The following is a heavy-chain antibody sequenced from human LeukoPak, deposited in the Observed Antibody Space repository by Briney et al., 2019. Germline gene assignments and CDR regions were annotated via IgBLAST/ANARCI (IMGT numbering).Heavy chain of an antibody. J-gene: IGHJ4*02. CDR3: ARARELAFMAYYFDY. CDR1: GDSIRGYY. Sequence: TSETLSLTCTVSGDSIRGYYWSWLRQPPGKGLEWIGNVYYSGKINYNSSLESRVTLSVDTSKNQSSLKLTSVTAADTAVYFCARARELAFMAYYFDYWGQETLATVSS. V-gene: IGHV4-59*01. CDR2: VYYSGKI. D-gene: IGHD3-9*01.